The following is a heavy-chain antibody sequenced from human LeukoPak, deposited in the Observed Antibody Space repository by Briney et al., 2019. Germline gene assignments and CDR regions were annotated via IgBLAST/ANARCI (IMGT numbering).Heavy chain of an antibody. J-gene: IGHJ5*02. V-gene: IGHV4-59*01. CDR1: GGSISSYY. CDR3: ARLSLLVPAGIHRSSTYNWFDP. CDR2: IYYSGST. Sequence: SQTLSLTCTVSGGSISSYYWSWIRQPPGKGLEWIGYIYYSGSTNYNPSLKSRVTISVDTSKNQFSLKLSSVTAADTAVYYCARLSLLVPAGIHRSSTYNWFDPWGQGTLVTVSS. D-gene: IGHD2-2*01.